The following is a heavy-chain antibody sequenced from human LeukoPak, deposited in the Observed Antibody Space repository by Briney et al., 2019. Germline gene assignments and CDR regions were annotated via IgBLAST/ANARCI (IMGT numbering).Heavy chain of an antibody. V-gene: IGHV4-30-4*01. CDR1: GGSISSGDYY. Sequence: PSQTLSLTCTVSGGSISSGDYYWSWIRQPPGKGLEWIGYIYYSRSIYYNPSLRSRVTISVDTSKNQFSLKLSSVTAADTAVYYCARRGVTMVQGVITYYFDYWGQGTLVTVSS. D-gene: IGHD3-10*01. CDR3: ARRGVTMVQGVITYYFDY. CDR2: IYYSRSI. J-gene: IGHJ4*02.